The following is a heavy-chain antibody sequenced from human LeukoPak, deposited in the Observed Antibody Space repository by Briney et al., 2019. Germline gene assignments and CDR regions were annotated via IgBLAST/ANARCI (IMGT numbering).Heavy chain of an antibody. CDR3: AREGLYYYGSGSYYNLLDY. J-gene: IGHJ4*02. CDR2: IYYSGTT. D-gene: IGHD3-10*01. CDR1: GGSISTYY. V-gene: IGHV4-59*01. Sequence: SETLSLTCTVPGGSISTYYWNWIRQPPGKGLEWIGYIYYSGTTNYNPSLKSRVSMSVDTSKNQFSLKLNSVTAADTAVYYCAREGLYYYGSGSYYNLLDYWGQGTLVTVSS.